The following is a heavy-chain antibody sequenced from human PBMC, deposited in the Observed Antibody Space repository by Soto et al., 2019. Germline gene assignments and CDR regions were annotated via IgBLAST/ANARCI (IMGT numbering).Heavy chain of an antibody. V-gene: IGHV3-30*18. CDR1: GFTFSIYG. Sequence: CVDPGFTFSIYGMHWVRQAPGKGLEWVAVISYDGSNKYYADSVKGRFTISRDNSKNTLYLQMNSLRAEDTAVYYCAKTPRATVTRPGDYGMDVWGQGTTVTVSS. CDR3: AKTPRATVTRPGDYGMDV. CDR2: ISYDGSNK. J-gene: IGHJ6*02. D-gene: IGHD4-17*01.